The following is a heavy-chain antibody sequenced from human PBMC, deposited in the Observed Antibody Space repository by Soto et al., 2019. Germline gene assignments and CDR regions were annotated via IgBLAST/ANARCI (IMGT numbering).Heavy chain of an antibody. CDR3: ARENWFFDY. CDR2: INPDGSGE. Sequence: EVHLVESGGGLVQPGGSLRLSCAASGFSFEIYWMGWVRQAPGKGLEWVANINPDGSGEYYLDSVKGRFTISRDNAKNSVYLQMNSLVGDDTAVYYFARENWFFDYWGQGTPVTVSS. CDR1: GFSFEIYW. J-gene: IGHJ4*02. V-gene: IGHV3-7*01. D-gene: IGHD3-10*01.